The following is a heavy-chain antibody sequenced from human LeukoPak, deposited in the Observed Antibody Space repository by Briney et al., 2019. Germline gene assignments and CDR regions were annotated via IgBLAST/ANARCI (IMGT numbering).Heavy chain of an antibody. D-gene: IGHD3-16*02. CDR2: ISGSGATK. V-gene: IGHV3-23*01. CDR3: AKDLLDLSSDY. CDR1: GFTFSAYA. Sequence: GGSLRLSCATSGFTFSAYAMSWVRQAPGKGLDWVSTISGSGATKYYADSVKGRFTISRDNSKNTLYLQMNSLRAEDTAIYYCAKDLLDLSSDYWGQGTLVTVSS. J-gene: IGHJ4*02.